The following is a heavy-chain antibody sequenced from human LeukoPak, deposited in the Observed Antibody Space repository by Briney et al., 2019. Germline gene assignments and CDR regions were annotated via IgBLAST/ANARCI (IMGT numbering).Heavy chain of an antibody. V-gene: IGHV3-48*03. D-gene: IGHD3-3*01. CDR3: ASFDDYDFWSGDSY. J-gene: IGHJ4*02. CDR2: ISSSGSTI. CDR1: GFTFSSYE. Sequence: GGSLRLSCAASGFTFSSYEMNWVRQAPGKGLEWVSYISSSGSTIYYADSVKGRFTISRDNAKNSLYLQMNSLRAEDTAVYYCASFDDYDFWSGDSYWGQGTLVTVSS.